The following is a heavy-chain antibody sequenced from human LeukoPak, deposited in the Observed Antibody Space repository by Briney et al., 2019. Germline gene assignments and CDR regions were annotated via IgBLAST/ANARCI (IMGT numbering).Heavy chain of an antibody. Sequence: QPGGSPRLSCAASGFTVSSIYMSWVRQAPGKGLEWVSLMYSGGSAYYADPVKGRFTISRDNSKNTLYLQMNSLRAEDTAVYYCATGGGYCGSTSCYDYWGQGTLVTVSS. CDR1: GFTVSSIY. J-gene: IGHJ4*02. V-gene: IGHV3-66*01. CDR2: MYSGGSA. D-gene: IGHD2-2*01. CDR3: ATGGGYCGSTSCYDY.